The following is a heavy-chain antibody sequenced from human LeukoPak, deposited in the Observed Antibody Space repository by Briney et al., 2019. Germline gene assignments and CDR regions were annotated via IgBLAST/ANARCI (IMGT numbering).Heavy chain of an antibody. J-gene: IGHJ6*03. CDR1: ATTFSTYA. CDR2: ISGGAGST. V-gene: IGHV3-23*01. CDR3: AKDKYNFWSGSNYYYMDV. Sequence: GGSLRLSCAASATTFSTYAMSWVRQAPGKGLECVSVISGGAGSTYYADSVKGRFTISRDNSKNTLYLQMNSLRAEDTAVYYCAKDKYNFWSGSNYYYMDVWGKGTTATVSS. D-gene: IGHD3-3*01.